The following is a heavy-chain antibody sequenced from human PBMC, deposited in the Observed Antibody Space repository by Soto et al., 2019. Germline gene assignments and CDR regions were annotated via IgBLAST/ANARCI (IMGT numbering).Heavy chain of an antibody. Sequence: QVQLQQWGAGLLKPSETLSLTCAVYGGSFSTYYWSWIRQPPGKGLAWLGEINHRGSTNSYPSLKGRLSLTVDTAKNQVSMNLISVTAAERAVYFCMRGLNWNYGAVVYWGQGTLVTVSS. J-gene: IGHJ4*02. CDR1: GGSFSTYY. CDR3: MRGLNWNYGAVVY. V-gene: IGHV4-34*01. D-gene: IGHD1-7*01. CDR2: INHRGST.